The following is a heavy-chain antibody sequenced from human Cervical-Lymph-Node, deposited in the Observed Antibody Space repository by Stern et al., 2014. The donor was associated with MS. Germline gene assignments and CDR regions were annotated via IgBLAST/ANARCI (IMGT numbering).Heavy chain of an antibody. Sequence: QVQLQQWGAGLLKPSETLSLTCAVYGGSFSGYYWSWIRQPPGKGLERIGEINHSGSTNYNPYLKSRGTIPIDQAKHQFSLRLSPVTAADTAVYYCAREDTAMVTVAFDIWGQGTMVIVSS. V-gene: IGHV4-34*01. CDR1: GGSFSGYY. CDR2: INHSGST. CDR3: AREDTAMVTVAFDI. J-gene: IGHJ3*02. D-gene: IGHD5-18*01.